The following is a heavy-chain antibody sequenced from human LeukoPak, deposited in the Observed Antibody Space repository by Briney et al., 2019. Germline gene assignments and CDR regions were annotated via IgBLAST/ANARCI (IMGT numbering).Heavy chain of an antibody. CDR2: ISWNSGSI. Sequence: GRSLRLSCAASGFTFDDYAMHWVRQAPGKGLEWVSGISWNSGSIGYADSVKGRFTISRDNSKNTLYLQMNSLRAEDTAVYYCARVKSVSDAFDIWGQGTMVTVSS. CDR1: GFTFDDYA. CDR3: ARVKSVSDAFDI. J-gene: IGHJ3*02. V-gene: IGHV3-9*01.